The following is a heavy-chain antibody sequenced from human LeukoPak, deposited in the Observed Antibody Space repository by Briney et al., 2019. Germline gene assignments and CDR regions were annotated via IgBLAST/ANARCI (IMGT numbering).Heavy chain of an antibody. CDR2: ISSDTTYT. CDR1: GFTFSSYS. V-gene: IGHV3-21*01. J-gene: IGHJ3*02. CDR3: ARLKLSGSPIDAFDI. Sequence: GGSLRLSCAASGFTFSSYSMNWVRQAPGKGLEWVSSISSDTTYTYYGDSVKGRFTISRDNAKNTLYLQMNSLRAEDTAVYYCARLKLSGSPIDAFDIWGQGTMVTVSS. D-gene: IGHD1-26*01.